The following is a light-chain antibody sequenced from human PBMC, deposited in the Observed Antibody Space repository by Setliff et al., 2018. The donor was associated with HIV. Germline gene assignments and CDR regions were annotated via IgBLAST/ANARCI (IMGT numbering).Light chain of an antibody. J-gene: IGLJ1*01. CDR1: SNDVGYYNR. Sequence: QSVLTQPASLSGSPGQTITISCSGTSNDVGYYNRVSWYQQYPGKAPKVMIYEVSKRPSGVPDRFSGSKSGNTASLTVSGLQAEDEADYYCGSYAGTNNNLYVFGTGTKVTVL. CDR2: EVS. V-gene: IGLV2-8*01. CDR3: GSYAGTNNNLYV.